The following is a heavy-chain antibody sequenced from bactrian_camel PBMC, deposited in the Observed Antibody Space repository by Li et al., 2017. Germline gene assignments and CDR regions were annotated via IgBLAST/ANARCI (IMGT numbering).Heavy chain of an antibody. D-gene: IGHD2*01. CDR1: GLTSASNC. CDR2: SHSGGDDT. V-gene: IGHV3S31*01. Sequence: DVQLVESGGGSVQAGGSLRLSCAASGLTSASNCMGWFRQAPGKGLEWASTSHSGGDDTLASDSVKGRFTISRDNAKNTLYLQLDSLKTDDTAMYYCAKSFRAVASYYAMDYWGKGTQVTVS. J-gene: IGHJ7*01.